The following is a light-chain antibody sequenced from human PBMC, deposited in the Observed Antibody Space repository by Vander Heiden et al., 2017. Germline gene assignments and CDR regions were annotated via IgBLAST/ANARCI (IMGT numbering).Light chain of an antibody. CDR2: DVS. CDR3: SSYTSSSTG. Sequence: QSALTQPASVSGAPGQSITISCTGTSSAVGGYNYVSWYQHHPGKALTLLIYDVSNRPSVVSNRFSGSKSGNTASLTISGLQAEDEADYYCSSYTSSSTGFGGGTKLTVL. CDR1: SSAVGGYNY. J-gene: IGLJ3*02. V-gene: IGLV2-14*03.